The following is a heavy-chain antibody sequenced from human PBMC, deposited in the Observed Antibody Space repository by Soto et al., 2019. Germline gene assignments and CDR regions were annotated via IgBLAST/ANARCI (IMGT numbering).Heavy chain of an antibody. D-gene: IGHD5-12*01. V-gene: IGHV1-24*01. CDR2: LDREGGET. CDR3: ATDYEY. CDR1: GSILIEFS. J-gene: IGHJ4*02. Sequence: QVQLVQSGAEVKMPGASVKVSCKVSGSILIEFSIHWVRQAPGKGLEWLGVLDREGGETVYAEKFQGRVTVTEDTSTDTAYLEVSRLRSDDTAVYFCATDYEYWGQGTLVIVSS.